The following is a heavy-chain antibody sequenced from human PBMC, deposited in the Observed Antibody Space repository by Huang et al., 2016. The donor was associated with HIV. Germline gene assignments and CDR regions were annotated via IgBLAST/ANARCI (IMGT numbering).Heavy chain of an antibody. J-gene: IGHJ6*03. D-gene: IGHD3-10*01. CDR3: ARHREGPVAYYSGWGSHLNYMDV. CDR1: GGSIRSSDYH. Sequence: QLLLQESGPGLVKPSEALALTCAVSGGSIRSSDYHWGWIRQPPGKGLGWSGRLDLKGRTHYSPALKSRVTIAVDTSKNRFFLNLTSMTAADTAVYYCARHREGPVAYYSGWGSHLNYMDVWGRGRTVVVSS. V-gene: IGHV4-39*01. CDR2: LDLKGRT.